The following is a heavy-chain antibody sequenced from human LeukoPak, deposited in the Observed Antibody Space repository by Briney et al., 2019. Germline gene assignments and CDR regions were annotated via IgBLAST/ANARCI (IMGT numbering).Heavy chain of an antibody. J-gene: IGHJ4*02. CDR2: INPNSGGT. CDR3: ARDGGPNYYDSSGPQPFDY. D-gene: IGHD3-22*01. Sequence: ASVKVSCKASVYTFTRYYMHWVRQAPGQGLEWMGWINPNSGGTNYPQKFQGRVTMTRDTSISTAYVELSRLRSDDTAVYYCARDGGPNYYDSSGPQPFDYWGQGTLVTVSS. CDR1: VYTFTRYY. V-gene: IGHV1-2*02.